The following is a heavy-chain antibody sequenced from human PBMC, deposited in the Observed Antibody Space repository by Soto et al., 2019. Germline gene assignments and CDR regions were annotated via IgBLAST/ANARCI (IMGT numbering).Heavy chain of an antibody. CDR2: IRETGNT. J-gene: IGHJ4*02. CDR1: GFTFSNYA. D-gene: IGHD1-26*01. Sequence: EVQILQSGGGLGQPGGSLRLSCAASGFTFSNYAMSWIRQAPGKGLEWVSTIRETGNTYYADSVRGRFATSRDNSENTLYLQMSSLRAEDTAVYYCAKQQMGVIRALDYWGQGTLVTVSS. CDR3: AKQQMGVIRALDY. V-gene: IGHV3-23*01.